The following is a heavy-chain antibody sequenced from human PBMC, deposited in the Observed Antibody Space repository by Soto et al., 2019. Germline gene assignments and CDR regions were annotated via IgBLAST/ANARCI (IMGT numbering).Heavy chain of an antibody. V-gene: IGHV3-33*01. CDR1: GFTFSTYG. J-gene: IGHJ5*02. D-gene: IGHD1-20*01. CDR2: IWYDGGIE. CDR3: ARDLTGSQGWFEP. Sequence: HPGGSLRLSCAASGFTFSTYGIHWVRQAPGKGLQWLAVIWYDGGIEYYSDSVKGRFTISGDNSKNTLYLQMNSLRVEDTAVYYCARDLTGSQGWFEPWGQGTLVTVSS.